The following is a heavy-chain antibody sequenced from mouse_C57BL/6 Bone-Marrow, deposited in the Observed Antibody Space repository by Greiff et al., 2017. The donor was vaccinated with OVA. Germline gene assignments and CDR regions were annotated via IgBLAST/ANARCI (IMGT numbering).Heavy chain of an antibody. V-gene: IGHV1-50*01. Sequence: QVQLQQPGAELVKPGASVKLSCKASGYTFTSYWMQWVKQRPGQGLEWIGEIDPSDGYTNYNQKFKGKATLPVDTSSSTAYMQLSSLTSKDSAVYYVARDDCYDYAWFAYWGQGTLVTVSA. CDR1: GYTFTSYW. J-gene: IGHJ3*01. CDR3: ARDDCYDYAWFAY. D-gene: IGHD2-4*01. CDR2: IDPSDGYT.